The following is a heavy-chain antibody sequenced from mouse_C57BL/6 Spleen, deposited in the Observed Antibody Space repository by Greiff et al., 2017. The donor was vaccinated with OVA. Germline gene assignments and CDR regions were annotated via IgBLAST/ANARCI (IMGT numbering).Heavy chain of an antibody. CDR3: ARRHYYGNYVWYFDV. Sequence: QVQLQQPGTELVKPGASVKLSCQSSCYTFPSYWMHWVKQRPGQGLAWIGNINPSNGGTNYNEKFKSKATLTVDKSSSTAYMQLSSLTSEDSAVYDCARRHYYGNYVWYFDVGGTGTTVTVSS. CDR1: CYTFPSYW. D-gene: IGHD2-1*01. J-gene: IGHJ1*03. CDR2: INPSNGGT. V-gene: IGHV1-53*01.